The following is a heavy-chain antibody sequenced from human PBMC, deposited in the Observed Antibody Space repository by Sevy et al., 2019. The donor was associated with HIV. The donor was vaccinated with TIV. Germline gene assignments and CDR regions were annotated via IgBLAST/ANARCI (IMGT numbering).Heavy chain of an antibody. V-gene: IGHV3-30-3*01. J-gene: IGHJ6*02. CDR2: ISYDGSNK. CDR3: ARTEGDGYNPYYYYYGMDV. CDR1: GFTFSSYA. D-gene: IGHD5-12*01. Sequence: GGSLRLSCAASGFTFSSYAMRWVRQAPGKGLEWVAVISYDGSNKYYADSVKGRFTISRDNSKNTLYLQMNSLRAEDTAVYYCARTEGDGYNPYYYYYGMDVWGQGTTVTVSS.